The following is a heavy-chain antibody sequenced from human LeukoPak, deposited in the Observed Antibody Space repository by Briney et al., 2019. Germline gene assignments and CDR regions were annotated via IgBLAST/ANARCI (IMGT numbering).Heavy chain of an antibody. CDR1: GFTFSDYY. D-gene: IGHD6-13*01. V-gene: IGHV3-23*01. CDR2: ISGSGGST. Sequence: PGGSLRLSCAASGFTFSDYYMSWIRQAPGKGLEWVSAISGSGGSTYYADSVKGRFTISRDNSKNTLYLQMNSLRAEDTAVYYCAKDKTGPGSRAASNAFDIWGQGTMVTVSS. J-gene: IGHJ3*02. CDR3: AKDKTGPGSRAASNAFDI.